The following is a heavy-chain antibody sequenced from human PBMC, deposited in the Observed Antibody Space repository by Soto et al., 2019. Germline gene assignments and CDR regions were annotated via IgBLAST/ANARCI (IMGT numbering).Heavy chain of an antibody. D-gene: IGHD6-19*01. CDR3: AKDAAVAGTGFDY. Sequence: PCWSIGLACAACGCTVSSYVMSGVRQTPGKGLEWVSAISGSGGSTYYADSVKGRFTISRDNSKNTLYLQMNSLRAEDTAVYYCAKDAAVAGTGFDYWGQGTLVTVSS. CDR2: ISGSGGST. V-gene: IGHV3-23*01. CDR1: GCTVSSYV. J-gene: IGHJ4*02.